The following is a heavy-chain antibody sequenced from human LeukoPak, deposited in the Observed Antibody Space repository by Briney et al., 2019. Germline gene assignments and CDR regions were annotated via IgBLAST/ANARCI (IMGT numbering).Heavy chain of an antibody. CDR1: GGSTSSYF. D-gene: IGHD3-22*01. Sequence: ASETLSLTCTVSGGSTSSYFWSWIRQPAGKGLEWIGRIYTSGSPNYNPSLKSRVTMSVDTSKTQFSLKLRSVTAADTAVYYCARTPFYYDSSAYYPLLERYYFDYWGQGTLVTVSS. CDR2: IYTSGSP. CDR3: ARTPFYYDSSAYYPLLERYYFDY. V-gene: IGHV4-4*07. J-gene: IGHJ4*02.